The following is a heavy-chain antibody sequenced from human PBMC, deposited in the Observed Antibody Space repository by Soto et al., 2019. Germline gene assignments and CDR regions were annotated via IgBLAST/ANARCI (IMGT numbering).Heavy chain of an antibody. CDR3: ASGSSSWSYYYYGMDV. D-gene: IGHD6-13*01. J-gene: IGHJ6*02. Sequence: ASVKVSCKASGYTFTSYAMHWVRQAPGQRLEWMGWINAGNGNTKYSQKFQGRVTITRDTSASTAYMELSSLRSEDTAVYYCASGSSSWSYYYYGMDVWGQGTTVTVSS. CDR2: INAGNGNT. CDR1: GYTFTSYA. V-gene: IGHV1-3*01.